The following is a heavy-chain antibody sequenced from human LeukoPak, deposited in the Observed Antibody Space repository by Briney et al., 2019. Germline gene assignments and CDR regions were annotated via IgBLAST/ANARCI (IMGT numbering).Heavy chain of an antibody. J-gene: IGHJ5*02. Sequence: ASVKVSCKASGYTFTGYYMHWVRQAPGQGLEWMGWINPNSGGTNYAQKFQGWVTMTRDTSISTAYMELSRLRSDDTAVYYCAREACSSTSCYKEGWFDPWGQGTLVTVSS. V-gene: IGHV1-2*04. CDR2: INPNSGGT. CDR3: AREACSSTSCYKEGWFDP. D-gene: IGHD2-2*01. CDR1: GYTFTGYY.